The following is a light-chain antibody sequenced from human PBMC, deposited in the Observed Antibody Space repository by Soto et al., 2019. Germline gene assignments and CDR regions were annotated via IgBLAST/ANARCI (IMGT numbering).Light chain of an antibody. CDR2: GEC. J-gene: IGKJ1*01. Sequence: EIVLTQSPGTLSLSPGERATLSCRASQSVSSSYLAWYQQKPGQAPRPLIYGECSRAPGTPDRFSGSGSVTESDFTLNISGLENVALEVCQQQNNCSLPLGQGTKVDIK. V-gene: IGKV3-20*01. CDR3: QNNCSLP. CDR1: QSVSSSY.